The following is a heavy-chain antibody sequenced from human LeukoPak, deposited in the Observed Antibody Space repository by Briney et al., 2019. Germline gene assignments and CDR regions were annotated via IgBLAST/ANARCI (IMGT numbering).Heavy chain of an antibody. CDR3: ARGRGGTHYYYGMDV. J-gene: IGHJ6*02. CDR1: GFSFKDTG. CDR2: IWYDGSIK. V-gene: IGHV3-33*01. Sequence: TGGSLRLSCAASGFSFKDTGMHWVRQAPGKGPEWLTIIWYDGSIKYYAVSVKGRFTISRDNSKNTLYLQMNSLRAEDTAVYYCARGRGGTHYYYGMDVWGQGTTVTVSS. D-gene: IGHD4-23*01.